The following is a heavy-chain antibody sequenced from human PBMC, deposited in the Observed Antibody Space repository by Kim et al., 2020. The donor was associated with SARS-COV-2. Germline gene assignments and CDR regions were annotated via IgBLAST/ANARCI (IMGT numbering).Heavy chain of an antibody. D-gene: IGHD7-27*01. CDR3: ARGFTQANWGSRFDY. J-gene: IGHJ4*02. Sequence: QKFQGRVTITADESTSTAYMELSSLRSEDTAVYYCARGFTQANWGSRFDYWGQGTLVTVSS. V-gene: IGHV1-69*01.